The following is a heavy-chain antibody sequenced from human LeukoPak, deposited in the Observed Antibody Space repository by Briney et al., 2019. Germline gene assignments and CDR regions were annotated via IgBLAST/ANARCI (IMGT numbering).Heavy chain of an antibody. CDR3: ARGLRGAGSYGIDWFDP. V-gene: IGHV1-8*02. Sequence: GASVKVSCKASGYTFTSYDINWVRQATGQGLEWMGWMNPNSGNTGYAQKFQGRVTMTRDTSISTAYMELSRLRSDDTAVYYCARGLRGAGSYGIDWFDPWGQGTLVTVSS. D-gene: IGHD3-10*01. CDR2: MNPNSGNT. J-gene: IGHJ5*02. CDR1: GYTFTSYD.